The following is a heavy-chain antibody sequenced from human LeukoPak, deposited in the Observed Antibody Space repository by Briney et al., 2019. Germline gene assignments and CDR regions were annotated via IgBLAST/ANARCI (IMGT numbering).Heavy chain of an antibody. V-gene: IGHV4-39*01. CDR3: ARLERSRMDGAQY. Sequence: PSETLSLTCIVSGDSIRSSGYYWGWIRQPPGKGLEWIGSMFYGETTSYSPSLQSRVTISLDTSKNQLSLRLNSVTAADTAVYYCARLERSRMDGAQYWGQGTLVTVSS. CDR2: MFYGETT. J-gene: IGHJ4*02. D-gene: IGHD4/OR15-4a*01. CDR1: GDSIRSSGYY.